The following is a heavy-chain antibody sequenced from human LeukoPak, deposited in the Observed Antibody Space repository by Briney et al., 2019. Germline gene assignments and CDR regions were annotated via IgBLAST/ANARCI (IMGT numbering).Heavy chain of an antibody. V-gene: IGHV3-23*01. J-gene: IGHJ4*02. Sequence: GGSLRLSCAASGFTFSSYAMSWVRQAPGKGLEWVSAISGGGDNTYYADSVKGRFTISRDNSKNTLYLEMNSLRVEDTAVYYCAKCRSESIAAAGNHWGQGTLVTVSS. D-gene: IGHD6-13*01. CDR3: AKCRSESIAAAGNH. CDR1: GFTFSSYA. CDR2: ISGGGDNT.